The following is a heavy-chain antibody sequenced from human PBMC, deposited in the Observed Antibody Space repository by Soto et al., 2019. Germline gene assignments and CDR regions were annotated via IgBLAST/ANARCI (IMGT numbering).Heavy chain of an antibody. V-gene: IGHV3-30*03. J-gene: IGHJ4*02. CDR1: DFDFSSYG. CDR3: ARDSGWPILNFDN. D-gene: IGHD3-10*01. Sequence: GGSLRLSCAASDFDFSSYGIHWVRQAPGKGLEWVAASSYDGRETFYADSAKGRFTVSKGMSKNTAFLQMNALRHEDTAVYFCARDSGWPILNFDNWGQGTPVTVSS. CDR2: SSYDGRET.